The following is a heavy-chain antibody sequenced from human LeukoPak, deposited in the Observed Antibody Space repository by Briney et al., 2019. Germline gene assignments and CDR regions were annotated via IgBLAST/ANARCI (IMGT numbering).Heavy chain of an antibody. CDR2: INPNSGGT. V-gene: IGHV1-2*02. Sequence: ASVKVSCKASGYTFTGYYMHWVRQAPGQGLEWMGWINPNSGGTNYAQKFQGRVTMTRDTSISTAYMELSRLRSDDTAVYYCARDLVDLVATTKYYFDYWGQGTLVTVSS. CDR3: ARDLVDLVATTKYYFDY. J-gene: IGHJ4*02. D-gene: IGHD5-12*01. CDR1: GYTFTGYY.